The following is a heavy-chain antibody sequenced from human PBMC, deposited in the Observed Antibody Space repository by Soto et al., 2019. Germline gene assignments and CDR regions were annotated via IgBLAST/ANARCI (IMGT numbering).Heavy chain of an antibody. Sequence: PSETLSLTCSLSGGAISSYFWSWIRQSPGKGLEWIGYIYYLGSTDYNPSLKSRVTISVDTSKRQFSLRLTSVTAADTAVYYCARDGYDGSGSPYPAYWGPGTQVTVSS. CDR2: IYYLGST. CDR3: ARDGYDGSGSPYPAY. V-gene: IGHV4-59*01. D-gene: IGHD3-10*01. J-gene: IGHJ4*02. CDR1: GGAISSYF.